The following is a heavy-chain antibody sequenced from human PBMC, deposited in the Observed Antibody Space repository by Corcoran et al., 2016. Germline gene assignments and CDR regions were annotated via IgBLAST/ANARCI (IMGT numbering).Heavy chain of an antibody. Sequence: EVQLVQSGAEVKKPGESLRISCKASGYSFSNYWIGWVRQMPGKGMEWMGIIYPGDSDTRYSPSFQDQVTISADASISTAYLQWRSLKASDTAMYYCARASLQFISPYWFDPWGQGTLVTVSS. V-gene: IGHV5-51*01. J-gene: IGHJ5*02. D-gene: IGHD3-16*02. CDR3: ARASLQFISPYWFDP. CDR1: GYSFSNYW. CDR2: IYPGDSDT.